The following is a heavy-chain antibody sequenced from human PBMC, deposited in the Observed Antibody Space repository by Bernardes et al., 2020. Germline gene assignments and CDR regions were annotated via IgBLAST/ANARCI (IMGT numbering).Heavy chain of an antibody. CDR3: ARERWEWELATSDGFDI. J-gene: IGHJ3*02. CDR1: GFTFSIYW. V-gene: IGHV3-7*01. Sequence: GGSLRLSCAASGFTFSIYWMSWVRQAPGKGLEWVANIKRDGSEKYYVDSVKGRFNISRDNAKNSLFLQMNSLRAEDTAVYYCARERWEWELATSDGFDIWGLGTMVTVSS. D-gene: IGHD1-26*01. CDR2: IKRDGSEK.